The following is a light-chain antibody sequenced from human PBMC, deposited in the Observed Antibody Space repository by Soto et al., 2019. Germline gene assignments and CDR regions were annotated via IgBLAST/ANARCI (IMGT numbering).Light chain of an antibody. Sequence: DIQLTQSPSFLSASVGDRVTITCRASQGISSYLAWYQQKPGKAPKLLIYAASTLQSGVPLRFSGSGSGTSFTPTISSLQPEDFATYYCQQLLGYPITFGQGTRLEIK. CDR2: AAS. CDR1: QGISSY. J-gene: IGKJ5*01. V-gene: IGKV1-9*01. CDR3: QQLLGYPIT.